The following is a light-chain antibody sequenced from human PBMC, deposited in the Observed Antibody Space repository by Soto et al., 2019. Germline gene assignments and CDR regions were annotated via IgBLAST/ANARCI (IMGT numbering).Light chain of an antibody. J-gene: IGKJ1*01. V-gene: IGKV4-1*01. CDR3: QQYYITPRT. Sequence: DIVMTQSPDSLAVSLGERATINCKSSQSGLYSSNNKNYLAWYQQKPGQPPKLLIYWASTRESGVPDRFSGSGSGTVFTLTISSLQAEDVAVYYCQQYYITPRTFGQGTKVEIK. CDR1: QSGLYSSNNKNY. CDR2: WAS.